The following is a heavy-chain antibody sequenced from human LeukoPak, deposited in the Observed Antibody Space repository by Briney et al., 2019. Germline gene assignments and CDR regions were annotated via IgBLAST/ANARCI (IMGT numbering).Heavy chain of an antibody. CDR2: IYTSGST. J-gene: IGHJ4*02. Sequence: SETLSLTFTVSGGSISSGSYYWSWIRQPAGKGLEWIGRIYTSGSTNYNPSLKSRVTISVDTSKNQFSLKLSSVTAADTAVYYCARERTEDFDYWGQGTLVTVSS. CDR3: ARERTEDFDY. V-gene: IGHV4-61*02. CDR1: GGSISSGSYY. D-gene: IGHD2-15*01.